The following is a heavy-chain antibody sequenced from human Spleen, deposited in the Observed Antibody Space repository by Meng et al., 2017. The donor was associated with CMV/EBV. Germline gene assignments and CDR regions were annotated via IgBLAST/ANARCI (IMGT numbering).Heavy chain of an antibody. J-gene: IGHJ5*02. CDR2: INHSGST. CDR1: GGSISSSSYY. D-gene: IGHD3-10*01. Sequence: QRQLPELGPGLVKPSETLSLTCTVSGGSISSSSYYWAWIRQPPGKGLEWIGEINHSGSTNYNPSLKSRVTISVDTSKNQFSLKLSSVTAADTAVYYCARGQGVVRGNWFDPWGQGTLVTVSS. V-gene: IGHV4-39*07. CDR3: ARGQGVVRGNWFDP.